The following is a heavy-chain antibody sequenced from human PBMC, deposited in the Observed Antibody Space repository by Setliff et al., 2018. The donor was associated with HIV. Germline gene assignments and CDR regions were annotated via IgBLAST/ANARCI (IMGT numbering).Heavy chain of an antibody. J-gene: IGHJ4*02. V-gene: IGHV3-48*04. CDR3: ARDRAYASFDY. CDR2: IYGTTNII. CDR1: GFTFASYA. D-gene: IGHD3-16*01. Sequence: GGSLRLSCAASGFTFASYAMNWVRQAPGKGLEWIAYIYGTTNIIVDSVKGRFTISRDNAKNSLYLQMNSLRAEDTAVYYCARDRAYASFDYWGQGALVTVSS.